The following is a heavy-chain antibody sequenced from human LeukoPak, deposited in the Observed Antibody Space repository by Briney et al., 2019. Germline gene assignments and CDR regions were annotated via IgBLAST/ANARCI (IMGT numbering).Heavy chain of an antibody. Sequence: GGSLRLSCAASGFTFSSYWMSWVRQAPGKGLEGVANIKQDGSEKYYVDSVKGRFTISRDKAKNSLELQMNSLRAEDTAVYYCARDKIVGATQFDYWGQGTLVTVSS. D-gene: IGHD1-26*01. CDR1: GFTFSSYW. CDR2: IKQDGSEK. CDR3: ARDKIVGATQFDY. V-gene: IGHV3-7*01. J-gene: IGHJ4*02.